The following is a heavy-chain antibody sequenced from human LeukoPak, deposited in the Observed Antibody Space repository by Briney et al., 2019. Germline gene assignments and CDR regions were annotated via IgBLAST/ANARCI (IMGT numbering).Heavy chain of an antibody. CDR2: ISSSSSYI. J-gene: IGHJ6*03. D-gene: IGHD3-3*01. V-gene: IGHV3-21*01. CDR3: ARDGNYDFWSGPWYYYYYMDV. CDR1: GFTFSSYS. Sequence: GGSLRLSCAASGFTFSSYSMNWVRQAPGKGLEWVSSISSSSSYIYYADSVKGRFTISRDNAKNSLYLQMNSLRAEDTAVYYCARDGNYDFWSGPWYYYYYMDVWGKGTTVTVSS.